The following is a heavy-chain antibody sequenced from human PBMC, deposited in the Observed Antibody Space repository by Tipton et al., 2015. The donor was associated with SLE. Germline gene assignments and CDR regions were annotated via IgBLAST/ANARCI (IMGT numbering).Heavy chain of an antibody. CDR3: ARDSNDMEGVSFDS. D-gene: IGHD2-8*01. Sequence: SLRLSCAASGFTFSSDWMNWVRQTPGKGLEWVANINQDGSRKYYVDSVKGRFTISRDNAKNSLYLQMNSLRAEDTAVYYCARDSNDMEGVSFDSWGQGTLVTVSS. V-gene: IGHV3-7*03. CDR2: INQDGSRK. CDR1: GFTFSSDW. J-gene: IGHJ4*02.